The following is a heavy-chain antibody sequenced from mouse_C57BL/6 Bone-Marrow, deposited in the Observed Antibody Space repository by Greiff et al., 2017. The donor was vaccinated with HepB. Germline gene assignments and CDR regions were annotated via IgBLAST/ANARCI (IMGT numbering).Heavy chain of an antibody. CDR2: IHPNSGST. V-gene: IGHV1-64*01. CDR1: GYTFTSYW. D-gene: IGHD3-2*01. CDR3: ARLDSSDY. J-gene: IGHJ2*01. Sequence: VQLQQPGAELVKPGASVKLSCKASGYTFTSYWMHWVNQRPGQGLEWIGMIHPNSGSTNYNAKFKSKATLTVDKSSSTAYMQLSSLTSEDSAVYYCARLDSSDYWGQGTTLTVSS.